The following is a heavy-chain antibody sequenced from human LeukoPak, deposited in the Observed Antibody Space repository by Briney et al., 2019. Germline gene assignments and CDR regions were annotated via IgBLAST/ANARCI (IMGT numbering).Heavy chain of an antibody. CDR3: AREGAREYDYVWGSYPPDY. CDR2: IRYDGSNK. D-gene: IGHD3-16*02. Sequence: GGSLRLSCAASGFTFSSYGMHWVRQAPGKGLEWVAFIRYDGSNKYYADSVKGRYTISRDNSKNTLYLQMNSLRAEDTAVYYCAREGAREYDYVWGSYPPDYWGQGTLVTVSS. V-gene: IGHV3-30*02. CDR1: GFTFSSYG. J-gene: IGHJ4*02.